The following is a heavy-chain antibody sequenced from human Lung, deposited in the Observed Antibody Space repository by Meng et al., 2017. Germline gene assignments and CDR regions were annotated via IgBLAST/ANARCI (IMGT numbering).Heavy chain of an antibody. V-gene: IGHV1-18*01. CDR2: LGAHPGDT. D-gene: IGHD3-10*01. J-gene: IGHJ4*02. CDR3: ARGTPGRSYCDY. Sequence: HVQLLQPGAEVKQPGAPLKVSGKASDYTFTGYGVCWVRPAPGQGLEWMAWLGAHPGDTSFAPKFLGRVTVTADTATATAYMELRSLRSDDTAVYYCARGTPGRSYCDYWGLGTLVTVSS. CDR1: DYTFTGYG.